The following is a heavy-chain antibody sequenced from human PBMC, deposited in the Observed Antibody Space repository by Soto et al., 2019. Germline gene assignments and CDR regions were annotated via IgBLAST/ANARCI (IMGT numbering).Heavy chain of an antibody. CDR2: IYYSGST. D-gene: IGHD3-10*01. CDR3: ARHNYGSGSTYFDY. Sequence: QVQLQESGPGLVKPSETLSLTCTVSGGSISSYYWSWIRQPPGKGLEWIGYIYYSGSTNYNPSLKIRVTISVDTSKNQFSLNLNSMTAADTAVYYCARHNYGSGSTYFDYWGQGTLVTVSS. J-gene: IGHJ4*02. CDR1: GGSISSYY. V-gene: IGHV4-59*08.